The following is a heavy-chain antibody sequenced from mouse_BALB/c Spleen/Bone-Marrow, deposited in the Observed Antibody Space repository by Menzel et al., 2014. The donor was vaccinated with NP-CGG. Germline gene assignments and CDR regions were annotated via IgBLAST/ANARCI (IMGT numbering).Heavy chain of an antibody. CDR1: GFTFSSFG. CDR2: ISSGSSNI. CDR3: ARWGRLESWFVDV. V-gene: IGHV5-17*02. Sequence: EVKVVESGGGLVQPGGSRKLSCAASGFTFSSFGMHWVRQAPEKGLEWVAYISSGSSNIYYADPEKGRLTISRDNPKNTCFLQINSRRSEDPEIDNCARWGRLESWFVDVWCAGTPVTVSS. J-gene: IGHJ1*01.